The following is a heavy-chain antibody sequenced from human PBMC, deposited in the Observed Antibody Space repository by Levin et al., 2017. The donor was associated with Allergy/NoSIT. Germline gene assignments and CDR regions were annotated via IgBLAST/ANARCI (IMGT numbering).Heavy chain of an antibody. CDR3: TTEGSSVYYYYYGMDV. J-gene: IGHJ6*02. CDR1: GFTFSNAW. CDR2: IKSKTDGGTT. Sequence: PGGSLRLSCAASGFTFSNAWMSWVRQAPGKGLEWVGRIKSKTDGGTTDYAAPVKGRFTISRDDSKNTLYLQMNSLKTEDTAVYYCTTEGSSVYYYYYGMDVWGQGTTVTVSS. V-gene: IGHV3-15*01. D-gene: IGHD1-26*01.